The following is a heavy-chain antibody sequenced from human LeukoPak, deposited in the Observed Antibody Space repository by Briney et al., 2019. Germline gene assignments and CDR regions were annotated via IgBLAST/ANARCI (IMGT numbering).Heavy chain of an antibody. D-gene: IGHD3-3*01. J-gene: IGHJ5*02. CDR2: ISRSSSYI. CDR1: GFTFSDYR. CDR3: ARDRDFGVGNWFDP. Sequence: GGSLRLSCAASGFTFSDYRMNWVRQAPGKGLEWVSSISRSSSYIYYADSMKGRFTISRDDAKNSLSLQMNSLRAEDTAVYYCARDRDFGVGNWFDPWGQGVLVTVSA. V-gene: IGHV3-21*01.